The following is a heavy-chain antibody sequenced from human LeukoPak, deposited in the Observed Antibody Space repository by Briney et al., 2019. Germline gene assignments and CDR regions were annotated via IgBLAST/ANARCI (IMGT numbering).Heavy chain of an antibody. V-gene: IGHV3-30*02. Sequence: PGGSLRLSCAASGFTFSSYGMHWVRQAPGKGLEWVAFIRYDGSNKYYADSVKGRFTISRDNSKNTLYLQMNSLRAEDTAVYYCAKDFQQQLPLLYFDYWGQGTLVTVSS. CDR1: GFTFSSYG. CDR2: IRYDGSNK. J-gene: IGHJ4*02. D-gene: IGHD6-13*01. CDR3: AKDFQQQLPLLYFDY.